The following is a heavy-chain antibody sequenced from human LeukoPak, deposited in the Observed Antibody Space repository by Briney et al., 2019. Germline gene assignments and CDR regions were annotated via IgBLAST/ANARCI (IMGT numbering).Heavy chain of an antibody. Sequence: SETLSLTCTVSGGSISSYYWSWIRQPPGKGLEWIGYIYYSGSTNYNPSLKSRVTISVDTSKNQFSLKLSSVTAADTAVYYCARHRVTSLPGFDFDYWGEGILASVSS. D-gene: IGHD2-21*02. CDR3: ARHRVTSLPGFDFDY. J-gene: IGHJ4*01. V-gene: IGHV4-59*08. CDR2: IYYSGST. CDR1: GGSISSYY.